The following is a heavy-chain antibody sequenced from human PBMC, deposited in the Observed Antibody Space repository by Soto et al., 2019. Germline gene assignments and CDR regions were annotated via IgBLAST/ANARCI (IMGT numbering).Heavy chain of an antibody. V-gene: IGHV1-69*13. J-gene: IGHJ4*02. CDR3: ARDSHSSSWYPIAVAGTGHFDY. Sequence: ASVKVSCKASGGTFSSYAISWVRQAPGQGLEWMGGIIPIFGTENYAQKFQGRVTITADESTSTAYMELSSLRSEDTAVYYCARDSHSSSWYPIAVAGTGHFDYWGQGTLVTVSS. D-gene: IGHD6-19*01. CDR2: IIPIFGTE. CDR1: GGTFSSYA.